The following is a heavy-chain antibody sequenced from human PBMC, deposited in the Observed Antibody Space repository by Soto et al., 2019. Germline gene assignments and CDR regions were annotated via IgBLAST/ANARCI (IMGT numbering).Heavy chain of an antibody. CDR3: VRRVSTAAVTIGGDNWLDP. Sequence: QVQLQESGPGLVKPSETLSLTCTVSGDSISSYYWNWIRQPPGKGLEWIGYISYSGSTNYNPSLKSRVTISLDTSKNQFSLKLTSVTAADTAVYYCVRRVSTAAVTIGGDNWLDPWGQGTLVTVSS. D-gene: IGHD4-17*01. V-gene: IGHV4-59*08. CDR2: ISYSGST. J-gene: IGHJ5*02. CDR1: GDSISSYY.